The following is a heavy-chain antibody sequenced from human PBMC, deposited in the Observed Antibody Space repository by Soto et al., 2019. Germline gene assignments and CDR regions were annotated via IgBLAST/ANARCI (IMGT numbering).Heavy chain of an antibody. CDR1: GDSLNSGAYY. Sequence: KTSETLSLTCNVSGDSLNSGAYYWTWIRQSPGRGLEWIGHIYHTGSTNYNPSLRSRLTISLDTSKSHFSLTLRSVNAVDTGVYYCAGSWGGDGYSHWGQGTLVTVSS. J-gene: IGHJ4*02. CDR3: AGSWGGDGYSH. V-gene: IGHV4-61*03. CDR2: IYHTGST. D-gene: IGHD2-15*01.